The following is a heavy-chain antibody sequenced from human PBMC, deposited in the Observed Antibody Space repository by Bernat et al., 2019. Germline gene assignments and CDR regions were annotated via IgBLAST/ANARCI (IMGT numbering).Heavy chain of an antibody. CDR3: ASRGYNFKPSDY. Sequence: QVQLVEFGEGVAQPGSPLRLSCPASGFTSGSIAMHWVAKAPVKGLEGGAVISYDGSNKYYADSVKGRFTISRDNSKNTLYLQMNSLRAEDTAVYYCASRGYNFKPSDYWGQGTLVTVSS. V-gene: IGHV3-30-3*01. D-gene: IGHD5-18*01. J-gene: IGHJ4*02. CDR1: GFTSGSIA. CDR2: ISYDGSNK.